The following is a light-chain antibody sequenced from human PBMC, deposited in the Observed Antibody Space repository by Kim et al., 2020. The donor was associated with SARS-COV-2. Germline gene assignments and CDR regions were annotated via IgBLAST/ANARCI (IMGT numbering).Light chain of an antibody. J-gene: IGLJ2*01. CDR1: SLRSYY. V-gene: IGLV3-19*01. CDR2: GKN. CDR3: NSRDSSGNV. Sequence: SSELTQDPAVSVALGQTVRITCQGDSLRSYYASWYQQKPGQAPVLVIYGKNNRPSGIPDRFSGSSSGNTASLTITGAQAEDEADYYCNSRDSSGNVFGGGTQRTVL.